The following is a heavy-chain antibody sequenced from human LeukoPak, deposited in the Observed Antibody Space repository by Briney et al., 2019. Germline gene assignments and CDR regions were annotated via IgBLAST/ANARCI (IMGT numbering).Heavy chain of an antibody. CDR1: GFTFSSYS. CDR3: ARDLESVELRFLI. V-gene: IGHV3-21*01. J-gene: IGHJ4*02. CDR2: ISSSSSYI. Sequence: GGSLRLSCAASGFTFSSYSMNWVRQAPGKGLEWVSSISSSSSYIYYADSVKGRFTISRDNAKNSLYLQMNSLRAEDTAVYYCARDLESVELRFLIWGQGTLVTVSS. D-gene: IGHD3-3*01.